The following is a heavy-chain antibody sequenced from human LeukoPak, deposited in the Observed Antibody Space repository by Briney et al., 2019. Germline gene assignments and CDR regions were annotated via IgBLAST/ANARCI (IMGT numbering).Heavy chain of an antibody. Sequence: GGSLRLSCAASGFTFSSYWMSWVRQAPGKGLEWVANIKQDGSEKYYVDSVKGRFTISRDNAKNSLYLQMNSLRAEDTAVYYCARVRIGKYYYDSSGYYWDWGQGTLVTVSS. CDR1: GFTFSSYW. V-gene: IGHV3-7*01. D-gene: IGHD3-22*01. CDR3: ARVRIGKYYYDSSGYYWD. CDR2: IKQDGSEK. J-gene: IGHJ4*02.